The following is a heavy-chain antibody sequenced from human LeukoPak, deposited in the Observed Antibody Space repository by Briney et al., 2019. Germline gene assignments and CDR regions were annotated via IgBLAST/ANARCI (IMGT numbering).Heavy chain of an antibody. D-gene: IGHD3-10*01. J-gene: IGHJ6*03. CDR1: GFTFSSYS. CDR2: ISSSSSSYI. V-gene: IGHV3-21*01. CDR3: ARLSPFRGVMYYYYYYMDV. Sequence: GGSLRLSCAASGFTFSSYSMNWVRQAPGKGLEWVSSISSSSSSYIYYADSVKGRFTISRDNAKNSLYLQMNSLRAEDTAVYYCARLSPFRGVMYYYYYYMDVWGKGTTVTISS.